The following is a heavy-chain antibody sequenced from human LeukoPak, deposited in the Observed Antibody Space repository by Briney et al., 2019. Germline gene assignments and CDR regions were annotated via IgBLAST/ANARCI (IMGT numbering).Heavy chain of an antibody. CDR1: GYTFTSYY. Sequence: ASVKVSCKASGYTFTSYYMHWVRQAPGQGLEWMGLINPTGGSTGYAQKFQGRVTMTRDMSTSTDYMELSSLRSEDTAIYYCARVYGDYGGGPYYYSYYMDVWGKGTTVTISS. CDR2: INPTGGST. V-gene: IGHV1-46*01. J-gene: IGHJ6*03. D-gene: IGHD4-17*01. CDR3: ARVYGDYGGGPYYYSYYMDV.